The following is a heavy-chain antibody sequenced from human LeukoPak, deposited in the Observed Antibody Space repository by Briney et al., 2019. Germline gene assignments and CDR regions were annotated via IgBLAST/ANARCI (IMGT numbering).Heavy chain of an antibody. J-gene: IGHJ4*02. CDR1: GYSISSGYC. Sequence: PSETLSLTCAVSGYSISSGYCWAWIRQPPGRGLEWIGSIYHRGSSYYNPSLKSRVTISVDTSKNQFSLQLSSVTAADTAVYYCASSPSYSVSSFDYWGQGTLVTVSS. CDR3: ASSPSYSVSSFDY. D-gene: IGHD2-21*01. CDR2: IYHRGSS. V-gene: IGHV4-38-2*01.